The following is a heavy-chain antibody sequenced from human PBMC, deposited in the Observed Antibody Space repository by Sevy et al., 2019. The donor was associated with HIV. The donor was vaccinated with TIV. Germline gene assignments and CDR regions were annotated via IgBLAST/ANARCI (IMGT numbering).Heavy chain of an antibody. CDR1: GYTFTGYY. V-gene: IGHV1-2*02. D-gene: IGHD3-22*01. Sequence: ASVKVSCKASGYTFTGYYMHWVRQAPGLELEWMGWINPNSGGTKYAQKFQGRVTMTRDTSISTAYMELSRLKSDDTAVYYCTRGPSGFSGSDLAYWGQGTLVTVS. J-gene: IGHJ4*02. CDR3: TRGPSGFSGSDLAY. CDR2: INPNSGGT.